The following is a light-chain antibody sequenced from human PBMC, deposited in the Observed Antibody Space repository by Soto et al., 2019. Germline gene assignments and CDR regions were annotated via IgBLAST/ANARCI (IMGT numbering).Light chain of an antibody. J-gene: IGLJ2*01. V-gene: IGLV2-8*01. Sequence: QSVLTQPPSASGSPGQSVTISCTGTSRDVGGYNAVSCYQQHPGKTPHLIIYGVRQRPSGVTDRFSGSKSVNASSLTVSGRQADDEADYCACSVASFNTYVFGGGTKLTVL. CDR3: CSVASFNTYV. CDR1: SRDVGGYNA. CDR2: GVR.